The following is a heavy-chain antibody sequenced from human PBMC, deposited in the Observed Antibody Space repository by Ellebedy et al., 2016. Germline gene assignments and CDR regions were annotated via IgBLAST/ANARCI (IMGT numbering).Heavy chain of an antibody. Sequence: SLKISXGASGFDFDENAMHWVRQRPGKGLEWVARIAWNGAWIAYADSVKGRFTISRDNEKNFLYLQMSSLRVQDTALYYCVSGRYGTGSQSYYFDKWGRGTLVTVSS. CDR3: VSGRYGTGSQSYYFDK. CDR2: IAWNGAWI. CDR1: GFDFDENA. D-gene: IGHD3-10*01. V-gene: IGHV3-9*01. J-gene: IGHJ4*01.